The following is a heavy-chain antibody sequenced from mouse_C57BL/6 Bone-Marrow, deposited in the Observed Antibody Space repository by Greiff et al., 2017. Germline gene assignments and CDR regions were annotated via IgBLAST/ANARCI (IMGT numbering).Heavy chain of an antibody. CDR1: GYTFTSYW. J-gene: IGHJ4*01. D-gene: IGHD1-1*01. CDR2: IYPGNSDT. V-gene: IGHV1-5*01. CDR3: TPLYYYASARYAMDY. Sequence: EVQLQQSGTVLARPGASVKMSCKTSGYTFTSYWMHWVKQRPGQGLEWIGAIYPGNSDTSYNQKFKGKAKLTAVTSASTAYMELSSLTNEDSAVYYCTPLYYYASARYAMDYWGQGTSVTVSS.